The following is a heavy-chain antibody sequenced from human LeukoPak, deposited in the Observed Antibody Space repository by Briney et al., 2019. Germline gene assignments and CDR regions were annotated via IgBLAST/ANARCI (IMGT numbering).Heavy chain of an antibody. D-gene: IGHD5-24*01. V-gene: IGHV3-74*01. CDR3: ARGSRDGATMDV. J-gene: IGHJ6*03. CDR1: GFTFSSYW. Sequence: GGSLRLSCAASGFTFSSYWMHWVRQAPGKGLVWVSRINSDGSSTSYADSVKGRFTISRGNAKNSLYLQMNSLRAEDTAVYYCARGSRDGATMDVWGKGTTVTVSS. CDR2: INSDGSST.